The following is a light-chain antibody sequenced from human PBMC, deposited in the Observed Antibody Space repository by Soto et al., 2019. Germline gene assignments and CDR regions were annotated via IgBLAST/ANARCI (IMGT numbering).Light chain of an antibody. J-gene: IGKJ1*01. V-gene: IGKV1-17*01. Sequence: DIQMTQSPSSLSASGGDRLTITCRESQVIRNDLGWYPQTPGKAPKRVIYAAYTLQSGVPSRFRGSGSGPEFTRTISSLQAEDVATYYCLQHYRYPRTFGQGTQVDIK. CDR3: LQHYRYPRT. CDR1: QVIRND. CDR2: AAY.